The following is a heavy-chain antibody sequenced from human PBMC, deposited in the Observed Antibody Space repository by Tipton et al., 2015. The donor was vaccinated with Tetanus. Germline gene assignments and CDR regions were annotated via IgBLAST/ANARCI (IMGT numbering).Heavy chain of an antibody. D-gene: IGHD7-27*01. CDR2: IYRRETT. Sequence: TLSLTCTVSGDSIGRTSPYWGWIRQPPGKDLEWIGSIYRRETTYYNPSLKSRVTVSIDMSKNQFSLKLSSVTAADTAVYYCVRQLWGYWFDPWGQGTRATVSS. CDR3: VRQLWGYWFDP. CDR1: GDSIGRTSPY. V-gene: IGHV4-39*01. J-gene: IGHJ5*02.